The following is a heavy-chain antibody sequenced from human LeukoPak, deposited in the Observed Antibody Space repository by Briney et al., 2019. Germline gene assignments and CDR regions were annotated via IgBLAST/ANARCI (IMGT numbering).Heavy chain of an antibody. D-gene: IGHD3-22*01. CDR1: GFTFSSYE. Sequence: HPGGSLRLSCAASGFTFSSYEMNWVRQAPGKGLEWVSYISSSGSTIYYADSVKGRFSIFRDNNKNMLYLQMNSLRVEDTAVYYCAKGHGDASGYYYFDSWGQGTLVTVSS. CDR3: AKGHGDASGYYYFDS. V-gene: IGHV3-48*03. CDR2: ISSSGSTI. J-gene: IGHJ4*02.